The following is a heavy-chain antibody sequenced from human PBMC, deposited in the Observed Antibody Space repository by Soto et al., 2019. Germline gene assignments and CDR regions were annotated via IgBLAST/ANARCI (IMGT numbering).Heavy chain of an antibody. D-gene: IGHD4-17*01. CDR2: IYHSGST. CDR3: ASSYFTVTTMDY. V-gene: IGHV4-30-2*01. Sequence: SETLSLTCVVSGGSLSSYYWSWIRQPPGKGLEWIGYIYHSGSTYYNPSLKSRVTISVDRSKNQFSLKLSSVTAADTAVYYCASSYFTVTTMDYWGQGTLVTVSS. J-gene: IGHJ4*02. CDR1: GGSLSSYY.